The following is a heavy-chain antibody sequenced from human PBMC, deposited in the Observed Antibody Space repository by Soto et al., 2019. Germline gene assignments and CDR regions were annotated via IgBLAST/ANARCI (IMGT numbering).Heavy chain of an antibody. CDR2: IRPDGSEK. J-gene: IGHJ5*01. Sequence: EVQVVESGGGLVQPGGSLRVSCVGSGFTFRSYWMSWVRQAPGKGLEWVANIRPDGSEKYYVDSVKGRFTISRDNAMNALYLQMSSLRAEDTAVYYCAREEGATVANNWFDSWGQGALVTVSS. V-gene: IGHV3-7*03. CDR1: GFTFRSYW. D-gene: IGHD4-17*01. CDR3: AREEGATVANNWFDS.